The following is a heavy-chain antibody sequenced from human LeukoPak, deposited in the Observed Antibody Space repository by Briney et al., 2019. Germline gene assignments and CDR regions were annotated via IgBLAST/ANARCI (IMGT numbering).Heavy chain of an antibody. CDR1: GYTFTGYY. V-gene: IGHV1-2*02. J-gene: IGHJ4*02. CDR2: INPNSGGT. Sequence: ASVKVSCKASGYTFTGYYMHWVRQAPGQGLEWMGWINPNSGGTNYAQKFQGRVTMTRDTSISTAYVELSRLRSDDTAVYYCARGVGKRDRTSFDYWGQGTLVTVSS. D-gene: IGHD1-1*01. CDR3: ARGVGKRDRTSFDY.